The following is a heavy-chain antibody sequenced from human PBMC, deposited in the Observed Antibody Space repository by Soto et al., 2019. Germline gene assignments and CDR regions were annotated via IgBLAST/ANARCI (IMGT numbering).Heavy chain of an antibody. CDR2: IWHDASNK. J-gene: IGHJ4*02. CDR1: GFTFYNYG. CDR3: AREAGYQETIGQQLPDC. D-gene: IGHD6-13*01. V-gene: IGHV3-33*01. Sequence: QVQLVESGGGVVQPGGSLRLSCAASGFTFYNYGMHWVRQAPGKGLEWVAGIWHDASNKYYAGSVKGRFTISRDNSKNVLYLQMNSLRADDTAAYYCAREAGYQETIGQQLPDCWGQGITVTVSS.